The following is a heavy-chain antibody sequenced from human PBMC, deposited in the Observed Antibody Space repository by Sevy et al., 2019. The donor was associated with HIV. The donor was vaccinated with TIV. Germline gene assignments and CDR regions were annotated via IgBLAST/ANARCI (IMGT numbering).Heavy chain of an antibody. V-gene: IGHV3-7*01. CDR3: ARRYFDL. CDR2: IRQDGNEL. Sequence: GGSLRLSCAASGFTFDDYWMQWVRQAPGQGLEWVANIRQDGNELYYAASVKGRFTISRDNAKESLFLQMTNLRVEETAIYYCARRYFDLWGQGTLVTVSS. J-gene: IGHJ4*02. CDR1: GFTFDDYW.